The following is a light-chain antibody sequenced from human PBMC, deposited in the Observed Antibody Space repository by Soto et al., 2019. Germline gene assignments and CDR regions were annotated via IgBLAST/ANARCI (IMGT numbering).Light chain of an antibody. Sequence: AIQMTQSPSSLSASVGDRVTITCRASQDIGTDLGWYQQKPGKAPNLLISAASGLQTGVPSRFSGSGSGTDFTLTISSLQPEDFATYYCQQYNSYPWTFGQGTKVEIK. J-gene: IGKJ1*01. CDR2: AAS. CDR3: QQYNSYPWT. V-gene: IGKV1-6*01. CDR1: QDIGTD.